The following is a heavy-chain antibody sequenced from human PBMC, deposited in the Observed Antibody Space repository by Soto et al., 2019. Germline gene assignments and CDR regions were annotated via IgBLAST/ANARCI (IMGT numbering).Heavy chain of an antibody. J-gene: IGHJ4*02. V-gene: IGHV3-11*01. CDR2: ISGNGEVI. Sequence: GGSLSLSCTASGFPFSDYYIHWIRRAPGKGLEWISYISGNGEVIQYAASAGGRFTISRDNAENSVYLEMESLRDEDTALYYCARDVDADFRTDFDYWGRGTLVTVSS. CDR3: ARDVDADFRTDFDY. D-gene: IGHD4-17*01. CDR1: GFPFSDYY.